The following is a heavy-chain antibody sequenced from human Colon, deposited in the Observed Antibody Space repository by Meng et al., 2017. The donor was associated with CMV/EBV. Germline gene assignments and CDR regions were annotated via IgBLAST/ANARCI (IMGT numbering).Heavy chain of an antibody. V-gene: IGHV1-8*01. CDR1: GYNFNSYE. J-gene: IGHJ4*02. CDR3: ARGNSWFVY. Sequence: QVQLVQSGAEVKKSGASVKVSCKPSGYNFNSYEISWLREATGLGLEWLGWMNPETGNTGYAQKFQDRISMTGDTSTTTAYMELTNLRSEDTAVYFCARGNSWFVYWGQGTLVTVSS. D-gene: IGHD3-10*01. CDR2: MNPETGNT.